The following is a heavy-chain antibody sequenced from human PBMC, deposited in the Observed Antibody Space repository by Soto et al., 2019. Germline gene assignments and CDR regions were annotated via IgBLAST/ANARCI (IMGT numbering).Heavy chain of an antibody. V-gene: IGHV3-33*01. CDR2: IWYDGSNK. CDR3: ARNTYYYDSSGYEPGYFQH. Sequence: PGGSLRLSCAASGFTFSSYGMHWVRQAPGKGLEWVAVIWYDGSNKYYADSVKGRFTISRDNSKNTLYLQMNSLRAEDTAVYYCARNTYYYDSSGYEPGYFQHWGQGTLVTVSS. J-gene: IGHJ1*01. CDR1: GFTFSSYG. D-gene: IGHD3-22*01.